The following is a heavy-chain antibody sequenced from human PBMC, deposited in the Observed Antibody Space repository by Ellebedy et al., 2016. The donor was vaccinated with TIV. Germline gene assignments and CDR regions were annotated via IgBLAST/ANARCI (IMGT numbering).Heavy chain of an antibody. CDR1: GFTVSSNY. CDR3: ARDIDGDYSLDY. CDR2: IYSGGST. J-gene: IGHJ4*02. V-gene: IGHV3-53*01. Sequence: GESLKISCAASGFTVSSNYMSWVRQAPGKGLEWVSVIYSGGSTYYADSVKGRFTISRDNSKNTLYLQMNSLRAEDTAVYYCARDIDGDYSLDYWGQGTLVTVSS. D-gene: IGHD4-17*01.